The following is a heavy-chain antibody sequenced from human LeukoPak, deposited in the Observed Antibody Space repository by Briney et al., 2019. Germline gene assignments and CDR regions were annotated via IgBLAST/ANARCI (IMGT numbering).Heavy chain of an antibody. V-gene: IGHV4-31*03. CDR2: IYYSGST. D-gene: IGHD2-2*01. CDR3: ARDCSSTSCYDAFDI. CDR1: GGSISSGGYY. J-gene: IGHJ3*02. Sequence: SETLSLTCTVSGGSISSGGYYWSWIRQHPGKGLEWSGYIYYSGSTYYNPSLKSRVTISVDTSKNQFSLKLSSVTTADTAGYYCARDCSSTSCYDAFDIWGQGTMVTVSS.